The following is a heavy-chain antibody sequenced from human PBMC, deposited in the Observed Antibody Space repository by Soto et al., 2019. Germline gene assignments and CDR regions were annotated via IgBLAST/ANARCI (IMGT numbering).Heavy chain of an antibody. J-gene: IGHJ4*02. CDR1: GFTFEDYA. D-gene: IGHD2-8*01. V-gene: IGHV3-9*01. CDR2: INWNTYVT. CDR3: AKIKGVAGPGLYYFDY. Sequence: EVQLVESGGGLVQPGRSLRLSCAASGFTFEDYAMHWVRQAPGKGLEWVSSINWNTYVTVYADSVKGRFIISRDNAKSSLYLQMNSLRPEDTAFYYCAKIKGVAGPGLYYFDYWGQGTLVTVSS.